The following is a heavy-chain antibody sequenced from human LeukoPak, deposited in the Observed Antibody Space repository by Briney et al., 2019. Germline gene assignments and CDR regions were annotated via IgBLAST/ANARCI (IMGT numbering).Heavy chain of an antibody. CDR2: INPSGGST. CDR1: GYTFTSYY. Sequence: ASVKVSCKASGYTFTSYYMHWVRQAPGQGLEWMGIINPSGGSTSYAQKFQGRVTMTRDMSTSTVYMELSSLRSEDTAVYYCARDRGWSLTYGSGSYGLDYWGQGTLVTVSS. D-gene: IGHD3-10*01. CDR3: ARDRGWSLTYGSGSYGLDY. V-gene: IGHV1-46*01. J-gene: IGHJ4*02.